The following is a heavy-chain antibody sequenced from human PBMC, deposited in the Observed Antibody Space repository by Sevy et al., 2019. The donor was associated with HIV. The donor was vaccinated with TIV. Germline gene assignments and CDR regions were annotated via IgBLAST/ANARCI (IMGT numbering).Heavy chain of an antibody. D-gene: IGHD2-8*01. CDR2: ISYSSSST. Sequence: GGSLRLSCAASGFTFDSYKMNWVRQAPGKGLEWVSYISYSSSSTHYADAVKGRFTISRDNAKNSLSLQMNSLRDEDTAIYYCVRECTSSNGRAFDMWGQGTMVTVSS. J-gene: IGHJ3*02. CDR1: GFTFDSYK. V-gene: IGHV3-48*02. CDR3: VRECTSSNGRAFDM.